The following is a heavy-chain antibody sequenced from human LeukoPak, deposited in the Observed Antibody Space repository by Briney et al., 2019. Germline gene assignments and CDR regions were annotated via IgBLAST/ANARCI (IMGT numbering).Heavy chain of an antibody. CDR1: GFTFSSYA. D-gene: IGHD5-12*01. CDR2: ISGSGDST. CDR3: ARVGYSGYDYDY. J-gene: IGHJ4*02. V-gene: IGHV3-23*01. Sequence: GGSLRLSCAASGFTFSSYAMSWVRQAPGKGLEWVSVISGSGDSTYYADSVEGRCTISRDNSKDALYLQMNSLRAEDTAIYYCARVGYSGYDYDYWGQGTLVTVSS.